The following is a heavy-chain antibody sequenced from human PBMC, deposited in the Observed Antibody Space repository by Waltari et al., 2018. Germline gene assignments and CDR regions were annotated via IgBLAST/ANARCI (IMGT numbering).Heavy chain of an antibody. J-gene: IGHJ4*02. CDR2: IIPIFGTA. D-gene: IGHD3-22*01. Sequence: QVQLVQSGAEVKKPGSSVKVSCKASGGTFSSYAISWVRQAPGQGLEWMGRIIPIFGTANYAQKFQGRVTITADKSTSTAYMELSSLRSEDTAVYYCASGYYDSSGYSFYYLDYWGQGTLVTVSS. V-gene: IGHV1-69*13. CDR3: ASGYYDSSGYSFYYLDY. CDR1: GGTFSSYA.